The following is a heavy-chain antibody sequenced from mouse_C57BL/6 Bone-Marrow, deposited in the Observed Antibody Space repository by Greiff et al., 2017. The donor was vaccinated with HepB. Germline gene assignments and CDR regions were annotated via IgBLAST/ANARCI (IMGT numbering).Heavy chain of an antibody. J-gene: IGHJ2*01. D-gene: IGHD3-3*01. V-gene: IGHV5-2*01. CDR1: EYEFPSHD. Sequence: EVQLQESGGGLVQPGESLKLSCESNEYEFPSHDMSWVRKTPEKRLELVAAINSDGGSTYYPDTMERRFIISRDNTKKTLYLQMSSLRSEDTALYYCGSRGGWAYYFDYWGQGTTLTVSS. CDR2: INSDGGST. CDR3: GSRGGWAYYFDY.